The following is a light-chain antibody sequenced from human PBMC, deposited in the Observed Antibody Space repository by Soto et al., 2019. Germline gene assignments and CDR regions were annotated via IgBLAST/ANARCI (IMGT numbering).Light chain of an antibody. CDR3: CSYAGSYTYV. CDR2: DVN. J-gene: IGLJ1*01. V-gene: IGLV2-11*01. CDR1: SSDVGSFNY. Sequence: QSALTQPRSVSGSPGQSVTISCTGISSDVGSFNYVSWYQQYPGKAPKLRIYDVNKRPSGVPDRFSGSKSGNTASLTISGLQAEDEADYYCCSYAGSYTYVFGTGTKLTVL.